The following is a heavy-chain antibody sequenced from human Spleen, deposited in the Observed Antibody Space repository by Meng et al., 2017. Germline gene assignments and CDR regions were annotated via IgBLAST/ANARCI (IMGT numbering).Heavy chain of an antibody. CDR1: GGTFSSYA. V-gene: IGHV1-69*05. J-gene: IGHJ5*02. Sequence: QVQLVQPGAEVKKPGSSVKVSCKASGGTFSSYAISWVRQAPGQGLEWMGGIIPIFGTANYAQKFQGRVTITTDESTSTAYMELSSLRSEDTAVYYCERCGYYGSGSYSYWFDPWGQGTLVTVSS. CDR3: ERCGYYGSGSYSYWFDP. CDR2: IIPIFGTA. D-gene: IGHD3-10*01.